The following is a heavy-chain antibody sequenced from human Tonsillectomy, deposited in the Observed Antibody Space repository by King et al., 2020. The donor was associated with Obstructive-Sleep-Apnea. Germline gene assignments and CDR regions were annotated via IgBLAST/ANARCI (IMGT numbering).Heavy chain of an antibody. CDR3: ARTPGGDYDYFDY. D-gene: IGHD4-17*01. CDR1: GYTFTGYY. J-gene: IGHJ4*02. Sequence: QLVQSGAEVKKPGASVKVSCKASGYTFTGYYMHWVRQAPGQGLEWMGWINPNSGGTNYAQKFQGWVTMTRDTSISTAYMELSRLRFDDTSVYYCARTPGGDYDYFDYWGQGTLVTVSS. V-gene: IGHV1-2*04. CDR2: INPNSGGT.